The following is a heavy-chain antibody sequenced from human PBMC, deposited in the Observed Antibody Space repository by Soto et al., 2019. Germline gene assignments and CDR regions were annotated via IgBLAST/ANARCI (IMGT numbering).Heavy chain of an antibody. CDR3: ATDPKTAGCQHWAFNYFDY. CDR2: ISYDGTNK. Sequence: GGSLRLSCAASGFSFSISPMHWVRQAPGKGPEWVALISYDGTNKFYADSVKGRFTISRDNSKSTLYLQVDSLRPEDAAVYYCATDPKTAGCQHWAFNYFDYWGQGTLVTVSS. V-gene: IGHV3-30-3*01. D-gene: IGHD2-21*02. J-gene: IGHJ4*02. CDR1: GFSFSISP.